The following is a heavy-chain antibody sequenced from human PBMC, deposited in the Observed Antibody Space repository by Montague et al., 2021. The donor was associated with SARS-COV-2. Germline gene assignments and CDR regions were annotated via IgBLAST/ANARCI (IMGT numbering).Heavy chain of an antibody. CDR3: ARQPLTTMILVVITQPSSYFEL. CDR2: IYYSGST. D-gene: IGHD3-22*01. Sequence: IYYSGSTYYNPSLKSLVTISVDTSKNQFSLTLSSVTAADTAVYYCARQPLTTMILVVITQPSSYFELWGCGILGTVS. J-gene: IGHJ2*01. V-gene: IGHV4-39*01.